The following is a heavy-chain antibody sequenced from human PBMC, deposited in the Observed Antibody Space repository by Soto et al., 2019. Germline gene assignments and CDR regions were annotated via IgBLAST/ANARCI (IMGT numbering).Heavy chain of an antibody. CDR3: AKVMVPDQ. V-gene: IGHV3-23*01. CDR1: GFNFRQYA. CDR2: ITATAT. D-gene: IGHD2-8*01. Sequence: EVQLLESGGGFVQPGGSLRLSCAASGFNFRQYAMVWVRQAPGKGLEWVSAITATATHYADSVKGRFTISKDSSKTILYLDINNLRVEDTAVYYCAKVMVPDQWGQGTLITVSS. J-gene: IGHJ5*02.